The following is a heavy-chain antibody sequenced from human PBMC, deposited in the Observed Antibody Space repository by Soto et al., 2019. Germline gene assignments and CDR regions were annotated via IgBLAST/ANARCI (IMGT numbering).Heavy chain of an antibody. CDR1: GYTFTSYG. J-gene: IGHJ5*02. Sequence: QVQLVQSGAEVKKPGASVKVSCKASGYTFTSYGISWVRQAPGQGLEWMGWISAYNGNTNYAQKLQGRVTMTTDTSTSTAYIELRSLRSDDTAVYYCARIRWYYDSSGYSSPMGWFDPWGQGTLVTVSS. V-gene: IGHV1-18*01. CDR2: ISAYNGNT. D-gene: IGHD3-22*01. CDR3: ARIRWYYDSSGYSSPMGWFDP.